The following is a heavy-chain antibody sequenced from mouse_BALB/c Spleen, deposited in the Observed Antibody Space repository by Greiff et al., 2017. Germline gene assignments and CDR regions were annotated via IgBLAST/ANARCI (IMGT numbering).Heavy chain of an antibody. D-gene: IGHD2-3*01. CDR2: ISDGGSYT. V-gene: IGHV5-4*02. CDR3: ARDLDYDGYYGY. CDR1: GFTFSDYY. J-gene: IGHJ2*01. Sequence: EVKLMESGGGLVKPGGSLKLSCAASGFTFSDYYMYWVRQTPEKRLEWVATISDGGSYTYYPDSVKGRFTISRDNAKNNLYLQMSSLKSEDTAMYYCARDLDYDGYYGYWGQGTTLTVSS.